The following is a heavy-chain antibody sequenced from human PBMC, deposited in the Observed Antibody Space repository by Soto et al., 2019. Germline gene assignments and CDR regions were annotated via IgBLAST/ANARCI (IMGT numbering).Heavy chain of an antibody. CDR3: ASRDPGTSVDY. Sequence: PSETLSPTCAVSGGSFTSNNWWTWVRQPPGQGLEWIGEIYRTGSTNYNPSLKSRVTISLDKSENQFSLKVTSLAAADTAVYYCASRDPGTSVDYWGQGTLVTVSS. D-gene: IGHD1-7*01. V-gene: IGHV4-4*02. CDR1: GGSFTSNNW. CDR2: IYRTGST. J-gene: IGHJ4*02.